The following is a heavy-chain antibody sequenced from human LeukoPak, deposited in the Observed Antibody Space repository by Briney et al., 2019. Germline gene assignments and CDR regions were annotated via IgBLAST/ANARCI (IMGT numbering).Heavy chain of an antibody. CDR2: IYTSGST. D-gene: IGHD1-26*01. J-gene: IGHJ4*02. CDR1: GDSISSYY. CDR3: ARDGGYSGSYSDY. Sequence: PSETLSLTCTVSGDSISSYYWSWIRQPAGKGLEWIGRIYTSGSTNYNPSLKNRVTMSLDTSKSQFSLKLSSVTAADTAVYYCARDGGYSGSYSDYWGQGTLVTVSS. V-gene: IGHV4-4*07.